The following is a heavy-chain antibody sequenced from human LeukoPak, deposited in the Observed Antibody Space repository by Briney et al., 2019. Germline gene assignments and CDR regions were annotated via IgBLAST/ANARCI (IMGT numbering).Heavy chain of an antibody. CDR2: ISGSGGST. V-gene: IGHV3-23*01. Sequence: GGSLRLSCAASGFPLSSYAMSWVRQAPGKGLEWVSAISGSGGSTYYADSVKGRFTISRDNSENTLYLQMNSLRAEDTAVYYCARDRSGYSGYDFFDYWGQGALVTVSS. D-gene: IGHD5-12*01. J-gene: IGHJ4*02. CDR1: GFPLSSYA. CDR3: ARDRSGYSGYDFFDY.